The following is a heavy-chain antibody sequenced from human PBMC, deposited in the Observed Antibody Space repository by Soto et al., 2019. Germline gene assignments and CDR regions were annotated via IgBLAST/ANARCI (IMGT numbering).Heavy chain of an antibody. Sequence: EVQLLESGGGLVQPGGSLRLSCAASGFTFSSYAMSWVRQAPGKGLEWVSAISGSGGSTYYADSVKGRFTISRANSKNKLYLQMNSLRAEDTAVYYCAKIPPLAVAGTLRQAAFDIWGQGTMVTVSS. V-gene: IGHV3-23*01. CDR1: GFTFSSYA. J-gene: IGHJ3*02. CDR2: ISGSGGST. D-gene: IGHD6-19*01. CDR3: AKIPPLAVAGTLRQAAFDI.